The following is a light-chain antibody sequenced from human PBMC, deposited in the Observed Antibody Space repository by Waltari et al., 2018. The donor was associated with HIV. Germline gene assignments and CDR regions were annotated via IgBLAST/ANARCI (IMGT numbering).Light chain of an antibody. CDR1: SSDVGSYNT. CDR3: CSYAGSVV. CDR2: EGS. V-gene: IGLV2-23*01. J-gene: IGLJ2*01. Sequence: QTALTQPASVSGSPGQSITISCTGTSSDVGSYNTVSWYQQHPGKAPKLMLYEGSKRPSGFPNRFAGSKSGNTASLTICGLQAEDEADYYCCSYAGSVVFGGGTKLTVL.